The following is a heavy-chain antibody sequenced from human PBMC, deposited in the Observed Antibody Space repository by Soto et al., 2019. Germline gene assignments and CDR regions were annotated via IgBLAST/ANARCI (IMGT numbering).Heavy chain of an antibody. V-gene: IGHV3-30*18. CDR3: AKRHSMKLVDY. CDR2: ISYDGSNK. J-gene: IGHJ4*02. Sequence: QVQLVESGGGVVQPGRSLRLSCAASGFTFSSYGMHWVRQAPGKGLEWVAVISYDGSNKYYADSVKGRFTISRDNSKNTLYLQMNSLRAEDTAVYYCAKRHSMKLVDYWGQGTLVTFSS. D-gene: IGHD4-4*01. CDR1: GFTFSSYG.